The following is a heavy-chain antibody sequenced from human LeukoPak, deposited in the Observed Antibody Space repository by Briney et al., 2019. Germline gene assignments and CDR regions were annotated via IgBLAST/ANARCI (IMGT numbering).Heavy chain of an antibody. D-gene: IGHD5-24*01. CDR2: IYYSGST. J-gene: IGHJ3*02. Sequence: PSETLSLTCTVSGGSISSSSYYWGWLRQPPGTGLEWIGGIYYSGSTYYNPSLKSRVTISVDTSKNQFSLKLSSVTAADTAVYYCAWGDGHYAFDIWGQGTMVTVSS. CDR1: GGSISSSSYY. V-gene: IGHV4-39*01. CDR3: AWGDGHYAFDI.